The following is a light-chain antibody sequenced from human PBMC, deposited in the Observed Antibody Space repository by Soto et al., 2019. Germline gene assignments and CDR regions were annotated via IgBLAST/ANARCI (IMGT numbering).Light chain of an antibody. CDR2: GAS. J-gene: IGKJ5*01. Sequence: IVMTQSPATLSVSPWEMATLSCRASQSISSNLAWYQQKPGQAPRLLIYGASTRATGIPARFSGSGSGTEFTLTISRLQSEDFAVYYCQQYNNWPITFGQGTRME. V-gene: IGKV3-15*01. CDR1: QSISSN. CDR3: QQYNNWPIT.